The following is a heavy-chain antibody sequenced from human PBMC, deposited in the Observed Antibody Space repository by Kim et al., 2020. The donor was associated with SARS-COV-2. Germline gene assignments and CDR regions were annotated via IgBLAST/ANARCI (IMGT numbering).Heavy chain of an antibody. CDR3: ARGYCSSTSCHSLFDY. J-gene: IGHJ4*01. CDR2: INHSGST. Sequence: SETLSLTCAVYGGSFSGYYWSWIRQPPGKGLEWIGEINHSGSTNYNPSLKSRVTISVDTSKNQFSLKLSSVTAADTAVYYCARGYCSSTSCHSLFDYWG. D-gene: IGHD2-2*01. CDR1: GGSFSGYY. V-gene: IGHV4-34*01.